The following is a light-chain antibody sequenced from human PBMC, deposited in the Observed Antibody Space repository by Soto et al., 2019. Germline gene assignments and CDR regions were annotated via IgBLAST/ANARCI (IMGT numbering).Light chain of an antibody. Sequence: QSALTQPASVSGSPGQSITISCTGTSSDVGGYNYVSWYQQHPGKAPKLMIYEVSNRPSGVSNRFSRSKSGNTASLTISGLQAEDEADYYCSSYTTSSTHWVFGGRTQLTVL. CDR2: EVS. CDR1: SSDVGGYNY. J-gene: IGLJ3*02. V-gene: IGLV2-14*01. CDR3: SSYTTSSTHWV.